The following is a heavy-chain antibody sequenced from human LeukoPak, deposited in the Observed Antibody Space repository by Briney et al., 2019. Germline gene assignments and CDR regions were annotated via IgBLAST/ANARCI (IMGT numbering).Heavy chain of an antibody. J-gene: IGHJ3*02. CDR3: AGSSTSFDAFDI. CDR2: INHSGST. Sequence: PSETPSLTCAVYGGSFSGYYWSWIRQPPGKGLEWIGEINHSGSTNYNPSLKSRVTISVDTSKNQFSLKLSSVTAADTAVYYCAGSSTSFDAFDIWGQGTMVTVSS. D-gene: IGHD2-2*01. CDR1: GGSFSGYY. V-gene: IGHV4-34*01.